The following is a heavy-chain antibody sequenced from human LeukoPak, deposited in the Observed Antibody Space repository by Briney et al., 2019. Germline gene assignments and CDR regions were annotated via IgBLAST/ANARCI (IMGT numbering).Heavy chain of an antibody. CDR2: ISYDGSNK. CDR3: AKDGSYYFDY. J-gene: IGHJ4*02. D-gene: IGHD1-26*01. V-gene: IGHV3-30*18. CDR1: GFTFSSYG. Sequence: GRSLRLSCAASGFTFSSYGMHWVRQAPGKGLEWVAVISYDGSNKYYADSVKGRFTISRDNSKNTLYLQMNSLRDEDTAVYYCAKDGSYYFDYWGQGTLVTVSS.